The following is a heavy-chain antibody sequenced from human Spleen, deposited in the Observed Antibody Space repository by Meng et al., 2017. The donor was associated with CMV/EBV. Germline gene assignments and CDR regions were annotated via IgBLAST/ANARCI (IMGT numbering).Heavy chain of an antibody. CDR2: IDRSSSYM. CDR3: ARVCDY. Sequence: GESLKISCAASGFTFRSYSMNWIRQAPGKGPEWVSFIDRSSSYMYYADSVKGRFTISRDNAKNALYLQMNSLRVEDTAVYYWARVCDYWGQGSLVTVSS. V-gene: IGHV3-21*05. J-gene: IGHJ4*02. CDR1: GFTFRSYS.